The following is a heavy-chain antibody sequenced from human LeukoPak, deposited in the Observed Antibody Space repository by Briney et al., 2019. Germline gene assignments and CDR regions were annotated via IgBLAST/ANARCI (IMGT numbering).Heavy chain of an antibody. J-gene: IGHJ4*02. CDR1: GGSISSRSYY. D-gene: IGHD3-10*01. CDR2: IYYSGST. V-gene: IGHV4-61*05. CDR3: ARGSGSYDY. Sequence: SETLSLTCTVSGGSISSRSYYWGWIRQPPGKGLEWIGYIYYSGSTNYNPSLKSRVTISVDTSKNQFSLKLSSVTAADTAVYYCARGSGSYDYWGQGTLVTVSS.